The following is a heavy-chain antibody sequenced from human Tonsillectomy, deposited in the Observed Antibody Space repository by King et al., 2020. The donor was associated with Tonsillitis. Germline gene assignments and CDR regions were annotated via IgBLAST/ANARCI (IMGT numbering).Heavy chain of an antibody. CDR1: GFTFSSYA. Sequence: VQLVESGGGLVQPGGSLRLSCAASGFTFSSYAMSWVRQAPGKGLEWVSGISGSSVSTYYADSVKGRFTISRDNSKNTLYLQMNSLRAEDTAVYYCAKDHGKGYCTNGVCYNFDYWGPGTLVTVSS. J-gene: IGHJ4*02. V-gene: IGHV3-23*04. D-gene: IGHD2-8*01. CDR2: ISGSSVST. CDR3: AKDHGKGYCTNGVCYNFDY.